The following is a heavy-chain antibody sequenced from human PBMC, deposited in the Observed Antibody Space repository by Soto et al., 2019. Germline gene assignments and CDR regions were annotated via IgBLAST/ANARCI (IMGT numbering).Heavy chain of an antibody. CDR3: ARDHSLHSSALDY. D-gene: IGHD3-10*01. CDR1: GYTFPSYP. CDR2: INGGNGYT. V-gene: IGHV1-3*05. J-gene: IGHJ4*02. Sequence: QVQLVQSGAEEKKPGASVKVSCKASGYTFPSYPLYWVRQAPGQGLEWMGWINGGNGYTRYSQDFQGRLTITRDTSARAACMALNSLTSEDTAVYYCARDHSLHSSALDYWGQGTLVTVSS.